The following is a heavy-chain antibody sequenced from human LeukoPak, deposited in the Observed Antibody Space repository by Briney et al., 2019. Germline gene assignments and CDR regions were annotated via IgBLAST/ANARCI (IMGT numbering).Heavy chain of an antibody. D-gene: IGHD2-2*01. Sequence: SVKVSCKASGGTFSSYTISWVRQAPGQGLEWMGRIIPILGIANYAQKFQGRVTITADKSTSTAYMELSSLRSEDTAVYYCARAEAGYCSSTSCHTRNRWFDPWGQGTLVTVSS. CDR1: GGTFSSYT. CDR3: ARAEAGYCSSTSCHTRNRWFDP. V-gene: IGHV1-69*02. J-gene: IGHJ5*02. CDR2: IIPILGIA.